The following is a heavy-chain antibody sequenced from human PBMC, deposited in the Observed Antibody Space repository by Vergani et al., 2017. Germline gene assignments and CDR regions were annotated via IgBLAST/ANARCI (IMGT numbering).Heavy chain of an antibody. V-gene: IGHV1-46*03. CDR1: GYTFSNYY. CDR3: ARDLGAGIAAAWNWFDP. Sequence: QVQVVQSGAEVKKSGASVKVSCKTSGYTFSNYYMHWVRQAPGQGLEWMGIINPSGGSTSYAQKFQGRVTMTRDTSTSTVYMELSSLRSEDTAVYYCARDLGAGIAAAWNWFDPWGQGTLVTVSS. J-gene: IGHJ5*02. D-gene: IGHD6-13*01. CDR2: INPSGGST.